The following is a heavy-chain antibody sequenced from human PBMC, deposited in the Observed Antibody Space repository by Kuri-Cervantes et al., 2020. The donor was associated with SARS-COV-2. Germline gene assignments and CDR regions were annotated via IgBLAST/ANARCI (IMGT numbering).Heavy chain of an antibody. V-gene: IGHV4-59*08. CDR1: GGSISSYY. Sequence: SETLSLTCTVSGGSISSYYWSWIRQPPGKGLEWIGYIYYSGSTNYNPSLKSRVTISVDTSKNQFSLKLNSVTAADTAVYYCAKHYCNYTSCYFNYWGQGTRVTVSS. J-gene: IGHJ4*02. CDR2: IYYSGST. CDR3: AKHYCNYTSCYFNY. D-gene: IGHD2/OR15-2a*01.